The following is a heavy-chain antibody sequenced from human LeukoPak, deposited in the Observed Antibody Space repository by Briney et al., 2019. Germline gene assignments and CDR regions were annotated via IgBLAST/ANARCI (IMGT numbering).Heavy chain of an antibody. CDR3: AAAGVVPAALGYYYGMDV. J-gene: IGHJ6*04. CDR2: IVVGSGNT. V-gene: IGHV1-58*01. CDR1: GFTFTSSA. Sequence: ASVKVSCKASGFTFTSSAVQWVQQARGQRLEWIGWIVVGSGNTNYAQKFQERVTITRDMSTSTAYMELSSLRSEDTAVYYCAAAGVVPAALGYYYGMDVWGKGTTVTVSS. D-gene: IGHD2-2*01.